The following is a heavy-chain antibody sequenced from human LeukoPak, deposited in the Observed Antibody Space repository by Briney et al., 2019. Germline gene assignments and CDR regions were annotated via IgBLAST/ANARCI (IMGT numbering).Heavy chain of an antibody. CDR2: IYYSGST. CDR1: GGSFSGYY. J-gene: IGHJ4*02. D-gene: IGHD4-17*01. V-gene: IGHV4-59*01. Sequence: PSETLSLTCAVYGGSFSGYYWSWIRQPPGKGLEWIGYIYYSGSTNYNPSLKSRVTISVDTSKNQFSLKLSSVTAADTAVYYCARSKMRNYGDYVDYWGQGTLVTVSS. CDR3: ARSKMRNYGDYVDY.